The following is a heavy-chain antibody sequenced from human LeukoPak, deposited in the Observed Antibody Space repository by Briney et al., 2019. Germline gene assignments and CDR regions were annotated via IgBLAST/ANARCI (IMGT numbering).Heavy chain of an antibody. CDR2: IYYSGST. CDR1: GDSISSYY. Sequence: SETLSLTCTVSGDSISSYYWSWIRQPPGKGLEWIGYIYYSGSTNYNPSLKSRVTISIDTSKNQVSLKLSSVTDADTAVYYCARRSSSWSFDYWGQGTLATVSS. CDR3: ARRSSSWSFDY. V-gene: IGHV4-59*08. D-gene: IGHD6-13*01. J-gene: IGHJ4*02.